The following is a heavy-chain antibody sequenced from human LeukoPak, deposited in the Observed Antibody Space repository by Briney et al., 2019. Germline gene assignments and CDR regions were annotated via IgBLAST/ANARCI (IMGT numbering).Heavy chain of an antibody. CDR2: INPNSGAT. CDR1: GYTFSGYY. J-gene: IGHJ4*02. CDR3: ARGATMIAVGNFDY. Sequence: ASVKVSCKASGYTFSGYYIHWVRLAPGQGLEWMGWINPNSGATKYAQKFQGRVTMTRDTSISTVYMELSGLRSDDTAVYYCARGATMIAVGNFDYWGQGTLVTVSS. D-gene: IGHD3-22*01. V-gene: IGHV1-2*02.